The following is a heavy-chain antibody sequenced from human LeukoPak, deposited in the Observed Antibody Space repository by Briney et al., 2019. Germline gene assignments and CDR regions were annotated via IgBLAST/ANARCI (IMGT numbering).Heavy chain of an antibody. D-gene: IGHD2-2*01. CDR2: ISYDGSNK. J-gene: IGHJ4*02. V-gene: IGHV3-30*18. CDR1: GFTFSSYG. CDR3: AKGGVVVVPAADVDY. Sequence: GGSLRLSCAASGFTFSSYGMHWVRQAPGKGLEGVAVISYDGSNKYYADSVKGRFTISRENSKNTLYLQMNSLRAEDTAVYYCAKGGVVVVPAADVDYWGQGTLVTVSS.